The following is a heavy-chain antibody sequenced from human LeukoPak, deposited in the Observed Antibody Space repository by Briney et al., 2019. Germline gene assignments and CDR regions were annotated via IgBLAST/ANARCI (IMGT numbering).Heavy chain of an antibody. Sequence: SVKVSCKASGGTFSSYAISWVRQAPGQGLEWMGGIIPIFGTANYAQKFQGRVTITADKSTSTAYMELSSLRSEDTAVYYCARDTFRNSAATRGRPDYWGQGTLVTVSS. CDR1: GGTFSSYA. V-gene: IGHV1-69*06. CDR3: ARDTFRNSAATRGRPDY. CDR2: IIPIFGTA. J-gene: IGHJ4*02. D-gene: IGHD2-2*01.